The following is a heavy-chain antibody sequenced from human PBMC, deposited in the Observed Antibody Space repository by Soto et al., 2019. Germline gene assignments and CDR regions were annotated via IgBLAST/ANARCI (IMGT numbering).Heavy chain of an antibody. V-gene: IGHV4-59*08. J-gene: IGHJ6*03. Sequence: SETLSLTCTVSGGSISSYYWSWIRQPPGKGLEWIGYIYYSGSTNYNPSLKSRVTISVDTSKNQFSLKLSSVTAADTAVYYCAGPPPRYCSGGSCLMPHYYMDVWGKGTTVTVS. D-gene: IGHD2-15*01. CDR1: GGSISSYY. CDR3: AGPPPRYCSGGSCLMPHYYMDV. CDR2: IYYSGST.